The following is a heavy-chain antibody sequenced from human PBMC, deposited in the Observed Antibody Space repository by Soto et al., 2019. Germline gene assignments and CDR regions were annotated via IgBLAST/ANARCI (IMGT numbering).Heavy chain of an antibody. CDR2: ITSTGDNI. V-gene: IGHV3-23*01. CDR3: ARERQGRAEY. J-gene: IGHJ4*02. CDR1: GFTFSSYA. Sequence: PGGFLRLSCAASGFTFSSYAMSWVRQAPGKELEWVSVITSTGDNIYYLDSVRGRFAISRDNSQNTVSLQMNSLRVEDTAVYYCARERQGRAEYWGQGTQVTVSS.